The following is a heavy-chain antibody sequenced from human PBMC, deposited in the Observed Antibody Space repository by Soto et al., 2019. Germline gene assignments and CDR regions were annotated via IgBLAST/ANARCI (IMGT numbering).Heavy chain of an antibody. CDR1: GFTFSSYW. D-gene: IGHD4-17*01. V-gene: IGHV3-74*01. J-gene: IGHJ4*02. CDR2: IKGDEITT. CDR3: ARCLYGAYGQDF. Sequence: EVQLVESGENLVQPGGSLRLSCAASGFTFSSYWIHWVRQAPGKGLVWVSRIKGDEITTNYADSVKGRFTISRDNAKNTVFLQMHSLRAEDTALYYCARCLYGAYGQDFWGQGILVTVSS.